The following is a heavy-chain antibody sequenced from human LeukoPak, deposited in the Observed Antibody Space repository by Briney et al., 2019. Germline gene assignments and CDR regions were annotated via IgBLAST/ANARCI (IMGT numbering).Heavy chain of an antibody. CDR2: IYSTGST. V-gene: IGHV4-61*02. J-gene: IGHJ4*02. CDR3: ARDQTYSGSGIYTYFDY. Sequence: SQTLSLTCTVSGGSISSSGHYWSWIRQPAGKGLEYLGRIYSTGSTNYNPSLRSRVTISLDTSKNHFSLKLSSVTAADTAVYYCARDQTYSGSGIYTYFDYWGQGILVTVSS. D-gene: IGHD3-10*01. CDR1: GGSISSSGHY.